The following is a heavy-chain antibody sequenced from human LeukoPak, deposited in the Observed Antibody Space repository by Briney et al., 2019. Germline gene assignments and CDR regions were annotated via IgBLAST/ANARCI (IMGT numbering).Heavy chain of an antibody. Sequence: SETLSLTCAVSGGSISSGGYSWSWIRQPPGKGLEWIGYIYHSGSTYYNPSLKSRVTISVDRSKNQFPLKLSSVTAADTAVYYCARAGQWFFDYWGQGTLVTVSS. CDR3: ARAGQWFFDY. V-gene: IGHV4-30-2*01. CDR1: GGSISSGGYS. D-gene: IGHD2-8*01. J-gene: IGHJ4*02. CDR2: IYHSGST.